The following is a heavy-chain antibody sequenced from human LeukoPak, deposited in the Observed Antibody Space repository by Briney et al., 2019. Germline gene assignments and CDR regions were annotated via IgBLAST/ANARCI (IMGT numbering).Heavy chain of an antibody. Sequence: ASVKVSCKASGYIFTTYDISWVRQATGQGLEWMGWMNPNSGNTGYAQKFQGRVTMTRDTSISTAYMELSSLRSEDTAVYYCATDPICSSTSCPFDYWGQGTLVTVSS. CDR2: MNPNSGNT. D-gene: IGHD2-2*01. CDR3: ATDPICSSTSCPFDY. V-gene: IGHV1-8*02. J-gene: IGHJ4*02. CDR1: GYIFTTYD.